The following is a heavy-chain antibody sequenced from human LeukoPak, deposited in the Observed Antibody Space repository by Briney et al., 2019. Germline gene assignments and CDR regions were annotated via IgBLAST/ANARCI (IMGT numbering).Heavy chain of an antibody. Sequence: PSETLSLTCTVSGYSISSGYYWGWIRQPPGKGLEWIGSIYHSGSTYYNPSLKSRVTISVDTSKNQFSLNLSSVTAADTAVYYCARVTDWSGPLDAFDIWGQGTMVTVSS. D-gene: IGHD3-3*01. CDR1: GYSISSGYY. J-gene: IGHJ3*02. CDR3: ARVTDWSGPLDAFDI. CDR2: IYHSGST. V-gene: IGHV4-38-2*02.